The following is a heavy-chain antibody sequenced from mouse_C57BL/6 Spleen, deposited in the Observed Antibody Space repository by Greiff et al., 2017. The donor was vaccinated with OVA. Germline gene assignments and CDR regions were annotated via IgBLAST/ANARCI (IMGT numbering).Heavy chain of an antibody. D-gene: IGHD2-1*01. V-gene: IGHV1-50*01. CDR2: IDPSDSYT. J-gene: IGHJ2*01. CDR3: AINLPRDY. Sequence: VQLQQPGAELVKPGASVKLSCKASGYTFTSYWMQWVKQRPGQGLEWIGEIDPSDSYTNYNQKFKGKATLTVDTSSSTAYMQLSSLTSEDSAVYYCAINLPRDYWGQGTTLTVSS. CDR1: GYTFTSYW.